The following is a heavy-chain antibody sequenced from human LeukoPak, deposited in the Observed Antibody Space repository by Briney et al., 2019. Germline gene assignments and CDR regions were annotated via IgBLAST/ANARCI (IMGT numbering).Heavy chain of an antibody. CDR3: ARDQALGYGWPTVLAIDI. D-gene: IGHD6-19*01. CDR2: VYTSGST. V-gene: IGHV4-61*02. Sequence: PSETLSLTCTVSGGSISSGGYYWSWIRQPAGKGLEWIGRVYTSGSTNYNPSLKSRVTISIDTSKNQFSLNLSSVTAADTAVYYCARDQALGYGWPTVLAIDIWGQGTMVTVSS. CDR1: GGSISSGGYY. J-gene: IGHJ3*02.